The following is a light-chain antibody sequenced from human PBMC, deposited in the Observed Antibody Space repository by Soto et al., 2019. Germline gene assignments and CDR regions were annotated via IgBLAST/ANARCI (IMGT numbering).Light chain of an antibody. CDR2: KAS. Sequence: DIQMTQSPSTLSASVGDRVTITCRASQSISSWLAWYQQKPGKAPKLLIYKASSLESGVPSRFSGSGSGTEFTLTISSLQPDDFATYDCQQYNSLYTFGQETKLEIK. CDR1: QSISSW. V-gene: IGKV1-5*03. CDR3: QQYNSLYT. J-gene: IGKJ2*01.